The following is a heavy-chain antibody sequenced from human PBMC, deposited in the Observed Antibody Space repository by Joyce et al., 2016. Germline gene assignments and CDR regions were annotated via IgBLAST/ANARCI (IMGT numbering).Heavy chain of an antibody. J-gene: IGHJ4*02. CDR2: ISSDGND. CDR1: GFTFSTYA. Sequence: QVQLAESVGGGVQPGRSLKVSCAAPGFTFSTYAMHWVPQAPVKGLECMAAISSDGNDAYADSVGGRFIISRENSNNTLFLQMNSLRLEDTAVYFCASLGASGWYGSDYWGQGTLVTVSS. CDR3: ASLGASGWYGSDY. D-gene: IGHD6-19*01. V-gene: IGHV3-30*04.